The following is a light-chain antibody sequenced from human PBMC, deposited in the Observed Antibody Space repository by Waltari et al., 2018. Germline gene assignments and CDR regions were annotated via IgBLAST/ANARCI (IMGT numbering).Light chain of an antibody. CDR2: EVT. J-gene: IGLJ1*01. V-gene: IGLV2-14*03. CDR3: SSYTRTTTLYV. Sequence: QSALTQPASVSGSPGQSITISCTGTSSDVGSYNYVSWYQQHPGKAPKLLIFEVTERPSGVSNRFSGSKSGNTASLTISGLQAEDEADYYCSSYTRTTTLYVLGTGTKVTVL. CDR1: SSDVGSYNY.